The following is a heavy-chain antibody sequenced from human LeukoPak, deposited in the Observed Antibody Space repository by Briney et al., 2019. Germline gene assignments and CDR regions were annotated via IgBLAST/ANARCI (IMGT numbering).Heavy chain of an antibody. J-gene: IGHJ4*02. D-gene: IGHD6-19*01. CDR2: IHHSGST. CDR1: GYSISSGYY. Sequence: SETLSLTCTVSGYSISSGYYWGWIRQPPGRGLEWIGSIHHSGSTYYNPSLKSRVTISVDTSKNQFSLKLSSVTAADTAVYYCARVGGGSGSAFDYWGQGTLVTVSS. CDR3: ARVGGGSGSAFDY. V-gene: IGHV4-38-2*02.